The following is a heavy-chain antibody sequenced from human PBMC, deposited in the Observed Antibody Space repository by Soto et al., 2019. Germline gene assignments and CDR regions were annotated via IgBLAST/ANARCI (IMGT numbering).Heavy chain of an antibody. D-gene: IGHD2-15*01. V-gene: IGHV1-18*04. CDR1: AFTLPRYG. CDR3: ARDPSAYCSGGSCYRVGTLRPYYYYGMDV. J-gene: IGHJ6*02. Sequence: ASFHVACQPSAFTLPRYGILWVRQVPGHGLECMGWLSAYNGNTNYAQKLQGRVTMTTDTSTSTAYMELRSLRSDDTAVYYCARDPSAYCSGGSCYRVGTLRPYYYYGMDVWGQGTMVTVSS. CDR2: LSAYNGNT.